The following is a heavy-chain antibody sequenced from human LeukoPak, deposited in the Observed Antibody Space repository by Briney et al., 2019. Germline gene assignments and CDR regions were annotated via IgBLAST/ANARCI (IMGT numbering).Heavy chain of an antibody. CDR3: ARGIRYSSSSRWFDP. CDR2: INHSGST. D-gene: IGHD6-6*01. Sequence: SETLSLTCAVYGGSFSGYYWSWIRQPPGKGLEWIGEINHSGSTNYKPSLKSRVTISVDTSKNQFSLKLSSVTAADTAVYYCARGIRYSSSSRWFDPWGQGTLVTVSS. J-gene: IGHJ5*02. CDR1: GGSFSGYY. V-gene: IGHV4-34*01.